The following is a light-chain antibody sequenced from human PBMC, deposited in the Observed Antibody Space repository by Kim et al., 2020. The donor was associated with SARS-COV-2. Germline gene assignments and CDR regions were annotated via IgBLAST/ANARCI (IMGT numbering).Light chain of an antibody. CDR2: SNN. CDR1: NSNIGSNT. Sequence: QSVLTQPPSASGTPGQSVTISCSGSNSNIGSNTVNWYQQLPGTAPKLLIYSNNQRPSGVPDRFSGSKSGTSASLAISGLQSEDEADYYCAAWDDSLNGPVFGTGTKVTVL. CDR3: AAWDDSLNGPV. V-gene: IGLV1-44*01. J-gene: IGLJ1*01.